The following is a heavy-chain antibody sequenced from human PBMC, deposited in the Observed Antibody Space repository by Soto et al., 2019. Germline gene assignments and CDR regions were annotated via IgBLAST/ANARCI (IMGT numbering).Heavy chain of an antibody. CDR3: ARDRGAVTGQYFDY. Sequence: QVQLEESGGGLVKPGGSPRLSCAASGFTFSAVYMSWIRQAPNKGLEYISYISSSGTSANYADSVKGRFTISRDNAKNSLYLQMNSLRAKDTAVYYCARDRGAVTGQYFDYWGQGALVTVSS. J-gene: IGHJ4*02. D-gene: IGHD6-19*01. V-gene: IGHV3-11*05. CDR2: ISSSGTSA. CDR1: GFTFSAVY.